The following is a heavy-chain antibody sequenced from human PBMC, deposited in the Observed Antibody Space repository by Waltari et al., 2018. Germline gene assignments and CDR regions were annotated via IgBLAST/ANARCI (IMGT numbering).Heavy chain of an antibody. Sequence: QVQLQQWGAGLLKPSETLSLTCAVYGGSFSGYYWSWIRQPPGKGLEWIGEINHSGSTNYNPSLKSRVTISVDTSKNQFSLKLSSVTAADTAVYYCARIAAAGRSYYYYGMDVWGQGTTVTVSS. D-gene: IGHD6-13*01. V-gene: IGHV4-34*01. J-gene: IGHJ6*02. CDR1: GGSFSGYY. CDR2: INHSGST. CDR3: ARIAAAGRSYYYYGMDV.